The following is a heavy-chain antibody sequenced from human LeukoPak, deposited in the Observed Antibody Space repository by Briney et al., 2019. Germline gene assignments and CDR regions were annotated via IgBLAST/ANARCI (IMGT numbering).Heavy chain of an antibody. V-gene: IGHV3-74*01. CDR2: IKSDGSTT. Sequence: GGSLRLSCAASGFTFSSYWMHWVRQAPGKGLVWVSRIKSDGSTTTYADSVKGRFTISRDNAKNTLYLQMNSLRAEDTAVYYCARVVDTHFDYWGQGTLVTVLS. CDR1: GFTFSSYW. D-gene: IGHD5-18*01. CDR3: ARVVDTHFDY. J-gene: IGHJ4*02.